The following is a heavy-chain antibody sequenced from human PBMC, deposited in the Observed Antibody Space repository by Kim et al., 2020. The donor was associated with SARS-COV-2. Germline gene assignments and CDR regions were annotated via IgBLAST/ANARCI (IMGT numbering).Heavy chain of an antibody. Sequence: FTISRDNSKNTLYLQMNSLRAEDTAVYYCAKDGYYYDSSGYYGGRYYFDYWGQGTLVTVSS. CDR3: AKDGYYYDSSGYYGGRYYFDY. J-gene: IGHJ4*02. D-gene: IGHD3-22*01. V-gene: IGHV3-30*02.